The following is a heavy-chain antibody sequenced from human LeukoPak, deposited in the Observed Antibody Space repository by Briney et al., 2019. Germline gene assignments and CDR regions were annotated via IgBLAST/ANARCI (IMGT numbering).Heavy chain of an antibody. CDR3: ASTPLGVFDAFDI. V-gene: IGHV4-34*01. Sequence: PSETLSLTCAVYGGSFSGYYWSWIRQPPGKGLEWIGEIKHSGSTNYNPSLKSRVTISVDTSKNQFSLKLSSVTAADTAVYYCASTPLGVFDAFDIWGQGTMVTVSS. CDR1: GGSFSGYY. J-gene: IGHJ3*02. D-gene: IGHD3-16*01. CDR2: IKHSGST.